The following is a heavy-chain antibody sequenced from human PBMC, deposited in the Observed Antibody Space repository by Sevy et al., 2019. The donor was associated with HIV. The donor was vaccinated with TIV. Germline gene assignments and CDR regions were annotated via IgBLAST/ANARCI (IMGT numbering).Heavy chain of an antibody. Sequence: GGSLRLSCTASGLVFSSYAMHWVRQAPGNGLEWVAFIAYDGSNINYADSVKGRVTRSRDNSKNTLYLQMNSLGAEDTAVYYCASPRFLEWLSSAAFDIWGQGTMVTVS. J-gene: IGHJ3*02. D-gene: IGHD3-3*01. CDR2: IAYDGSNI. V-gene: IGHV3-30*04. CDR1: GLVFSSYA. CDR3: ASPRFLEWLSSAAFDI.